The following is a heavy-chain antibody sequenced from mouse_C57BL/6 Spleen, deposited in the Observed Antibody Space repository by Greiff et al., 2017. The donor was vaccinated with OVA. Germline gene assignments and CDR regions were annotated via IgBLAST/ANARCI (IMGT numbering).Heavy chain of an antibody. D-gene: IGHD2-1*01. CDR3: AIYYGNYGGVYYYFDY. CDR1: GYTFTDHT. Sequence: QVQLQQSDAELVKPGASVKISCKVSGYTFTDHTIHWMKQRPEQGLEWIGYIYPRDGSTKYNEKFKGKATLTADKSSSTAYMQLNSLTSEDSAVYFCAIYYGNYGGVYYYFDYWGQGTTLTVSS. CDR2: IYPRDGST. J-gene: IGHJ2*01. V-gene: IGHV1-78*01.